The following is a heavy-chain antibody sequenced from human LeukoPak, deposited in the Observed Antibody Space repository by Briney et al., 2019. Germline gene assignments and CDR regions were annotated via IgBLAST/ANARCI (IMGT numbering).Heavy chain of an antibody. CDR3: AKVAGYSYVGVYYFDY. D-gene: IGHD5-18*01. CDR1: GFIFGDYG. Sequence: GGSLRLSCTASGFIFGDYGMNWVRQAPGKGLEWVALIRSRIYRATTEYAASVKGRFTISRDDSKSTAYLQMNGLQAEDTAVYYCAKVAGYSYVGVYYFDYWGQGTLVTVSS. CDR2: IRSRIYRATT. J-gene: IGHJ4*02. V-gene: IGHV3-49*04.